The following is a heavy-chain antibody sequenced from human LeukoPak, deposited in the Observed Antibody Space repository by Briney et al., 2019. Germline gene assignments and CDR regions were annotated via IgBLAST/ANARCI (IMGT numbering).Heavy chain of an antibody. CDR1: GFTFSHYW. Sequence: GGSLRLSCAASGFTFSHYWMHWVRQAPGKGLVWVSRIYNDGSSTSYADSVKGRFTISRDNAKSTLYLQLNSLRAEDTAVYYCARVSGGSGRSYAADAFDIWGQGTMVTVST. CDR2: IYNDGSST. J-gene: IGHJ3*02. V-gene: IGHV3-74*01. D-gene: IGHD2-15*01. CDR3: ARVSGGSGRSYAADAFDI.